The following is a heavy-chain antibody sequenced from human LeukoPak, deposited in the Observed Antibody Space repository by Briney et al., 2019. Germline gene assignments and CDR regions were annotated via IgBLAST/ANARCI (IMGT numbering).Heavy chain of an antibody. CDR3: AGERGEEYSSGWYKTNYFYN. D-gene: IGHD6-19*01. CDR1: GDSFTSGTDY. J-gene: IGHJ4*02. CDR2: GDYSGGT. V-gene: IGHV4-39*07. Sequence: SETLSLTCTVSGDSFTSGTDYWAWLRQPPGKGLEWIGSGDYSGGTYYNPSLESRVAISADMSKNQISLKLTSVTGADTAVYYCAGERGEEYSSGWYKTNYFYNWGQGIRVTVSS.